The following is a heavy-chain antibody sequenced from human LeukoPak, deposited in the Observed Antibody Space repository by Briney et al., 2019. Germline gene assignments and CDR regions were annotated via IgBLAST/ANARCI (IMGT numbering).Heavy chain of an antibody. V-gene: IGHV1-2*06. D-gene: IGHD2-21*02. Sequence: ASVKVSCKPSGYTFTGYYMHWVRQAPGQGLEWMGRINPNSGATNYAQKFQGRVTMTRDTSISTAYMELTTLRSDDTAVYYCAKSIEYCGADCYGYFDLWGRDTLVTVSS. CDR3: AKSIEYCGADCYGYFDL. CDR1: GYTFTGYY. J-gene: IGHJ2*01. CDR2: INPNSGAT.